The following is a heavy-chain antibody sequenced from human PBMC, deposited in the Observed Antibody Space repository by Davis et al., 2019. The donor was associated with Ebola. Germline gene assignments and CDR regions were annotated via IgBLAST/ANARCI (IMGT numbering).Heavy chain of an antibody. CDR3: TGNSGRKDY. J-gene: IGHJ4*02. V-gene: IGHV3-23*01. Sequence: GASLKISCAASGFTFSSYAMRWVRQAPGKGLEWVSVITYNGGNKYYTDSVKGRFTISRDNSKNTLYLQMNSHGAEDADVYYCTGNSGRKDYWGQGTLVTVSS. CDR2: ITYNGGNK. CDR1: GFTFSSYA. D-gene: IGHD5-12*01.